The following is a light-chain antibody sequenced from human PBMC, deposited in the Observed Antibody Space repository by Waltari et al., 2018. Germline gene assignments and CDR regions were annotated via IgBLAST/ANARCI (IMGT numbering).Light chain of an antibody. CDR1: SNDVGGYNY. J-gene: IGLJ1*01. V-gene: IGLV2-14*03. CDR2: DVS. CDR3: TSYATGSSYI. Sequence: QSALTQPASVSGSPGQSITISCTGTSNDVGGYNYVSWYQQHPGKAPKLMVYDVSDRPSGVPNRFSGSKSGNTASLTISGLQAEDEAEYYCTSYATGSSYIFGGGTKVTVL.